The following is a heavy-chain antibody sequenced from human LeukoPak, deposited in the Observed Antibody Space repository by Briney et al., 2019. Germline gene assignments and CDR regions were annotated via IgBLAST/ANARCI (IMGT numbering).Heavy chain of an antibody. V-gene: IGHV1-2*04. D-gene: IGHD3-10*01. CDR2: INPNSGGT. CDR1: GYTFTGYY. J-gene: IGHJ6*03. CDR3: ARARGSGSYYGHDYYYYYYMDV. Sequence: ASVKVSCKASGYTFTGYYMHWVRQAPGQGLEWMGWINPNSGGTNYAQKFQGWVTMTRDTSISTAYMELRSLRSEDTAVYYCARARGSGSYYGHDYYYYYYMDVWGQGTTVTVSS.